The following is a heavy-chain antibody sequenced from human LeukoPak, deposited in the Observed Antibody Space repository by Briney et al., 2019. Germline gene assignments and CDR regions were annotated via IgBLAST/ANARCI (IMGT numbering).Heavy chain of an antibody. CDR2: ISASGGST. V-gene: IGHV3-23*01. CDR1: GFTLRSYA. Sequence: QPGGSLRLSCAASGFTLRSYAMSWVRQTPGKGLEWVSTISASGGSTYYADSVKGRFTISRDNSKNTLYLQMNSLRAEDTAVYYCVKDPSRFPDDYWGQGTLVTVSS. D-gene: IGHD2-21*01. CDR3: VKDPSRFPDDY. J-gene: IGHJ4*02.